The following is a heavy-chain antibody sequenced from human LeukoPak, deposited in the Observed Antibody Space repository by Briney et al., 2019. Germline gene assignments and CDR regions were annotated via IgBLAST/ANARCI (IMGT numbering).Heavy chain of an antibody. D-gene: IGHD3-22*01. J-gene: IGHJ3*02. CDR2: ISWNSGSI. V-gene: IGHV3-9*03. Sequence: GGALRLSCAASGFTLDDYAMHWVRQAPGKGLEGVSGISWNSGSIGYADSVKGRFTISRDNAKNSLYLQMNSLRAEDMALYYCAKDVTRGYYYDSSGPAFDIWGQGTMVTVSS. CDR1: GFTLDDYA. CDR3: AKDVTRGYYYDSSGPAFDI.